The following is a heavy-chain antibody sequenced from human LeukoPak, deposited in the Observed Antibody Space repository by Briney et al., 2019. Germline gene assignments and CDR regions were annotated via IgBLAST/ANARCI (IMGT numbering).Heavy chain of an antibody. CDR3: ASQALWFGEFLMDV. V-gene: IGHV1-3*01. Sequence: ASVKVSCKASGYTFTSYAMHWVRQAPGQRFEWMGWINAGNGNTKYSQKFQGRVTITRDTSASTAYMELSSLRSEDTAVYYCASQALWFGEFLMDVWGKGTTVTVSS. J-gene: IGHJ6*04. CDR2: INAGNGNT. D-gene: IGHD3-10*01. CDR1: GYTFTSYA.